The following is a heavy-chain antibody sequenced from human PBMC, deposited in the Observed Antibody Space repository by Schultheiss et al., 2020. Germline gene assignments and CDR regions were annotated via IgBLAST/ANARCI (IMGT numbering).Heavy chain of an antibody. CDR2: IYSGGST. J-gene: IGHJ4*02. V-gene: IGHV3-66*01. Sequence: GGSLRLSCTASGFTFSSHGMHWVRQAPGRGLEWVSLIYSGGSTHYADSVKGRFTISRDNSKNTLYLQMNTLRAEDTAVYYCARGGSGSYDYWGQGTLVTVYS. CDR3: ARGGSGSYDY. CDR1: GFTFSSHG. D-gene: IGHD1-26*01.